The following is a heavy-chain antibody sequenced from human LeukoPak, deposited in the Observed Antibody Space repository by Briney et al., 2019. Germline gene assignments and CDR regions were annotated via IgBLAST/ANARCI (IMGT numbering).Heavy chain of an antibody. CDR3: ARDVVVPAAIGIVGYYYYGMDV. J-gene: IGHJ6*02. D-gene: IGHD2-2*02. CDR1: GYTFTSYD. CDR2: MNPNSGST. V-gene: IGHV1-8*01. Sequence: ASVKVSCKASGYTFTSYDINWVRQATGQGLEWMGWMNPNSGSTGYAQKFQGRVTMTRNTSISTAYMELSSLRSEDTAVYYCARDVVVPAAIGIVGYYYYGMDVWGQGTTVTVSS.